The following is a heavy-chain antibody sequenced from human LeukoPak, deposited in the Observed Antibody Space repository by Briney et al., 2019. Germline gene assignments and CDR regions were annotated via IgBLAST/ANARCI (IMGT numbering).Heavy chain of an antibody. J-gene: IGHJ4*02. D-gene: IGHD3-3*01. CDR2: ISGSGGST. Sequence: GGSLRLSCAASGFTFSSYAMSRVRQAPGKGLEWVSAISGSGGSTYYADSVKGRFTISRDNSKNTLYLQMHSLRAEDTAVYYCARDGIFGVVISYWGQGTLVTVSS. CDR1: GFTFSSYA. CDR3: ARDGIFGVVISY. V-gene: IGHV3-23*01.